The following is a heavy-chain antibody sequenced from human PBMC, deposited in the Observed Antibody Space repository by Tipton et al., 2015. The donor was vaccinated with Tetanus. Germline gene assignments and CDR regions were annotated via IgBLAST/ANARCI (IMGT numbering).Heavy chain of an antibody. CDR3: ASSHYDFWSGYLNWFDP. CDR1: GGSISSYY. CDR2: IYYSGST. J-gene: IGHJ5*02. V-gene: IGHV4-59*08. D-gene: IGHD3-3*01. Sequence: TLSLTCTVSGGSISSYYWSWIRQPPGKGLEWIGYIYYSGSTNYNPSLKSRVTISVDTSKNQFSLKLSSVTAADTAVYYCASSHYDFWSGYLNWFDPWGQRTLVTVSS.